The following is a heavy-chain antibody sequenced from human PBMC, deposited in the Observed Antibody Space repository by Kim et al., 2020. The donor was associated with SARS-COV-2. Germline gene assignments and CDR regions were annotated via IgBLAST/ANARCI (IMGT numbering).Heavy chain of an antibody. V-gene: IGHV4-59*01. Sequence: TYSPSLTIRITISVDPSKTQFSLKLSSVTASDTAVYYCARDVFSYAGPDIWGQGTMVTVSS. D-gene: IGHD3-10*02. CDR3: ARDVFSYAGPDI. J-gene: IGHJ3*02.